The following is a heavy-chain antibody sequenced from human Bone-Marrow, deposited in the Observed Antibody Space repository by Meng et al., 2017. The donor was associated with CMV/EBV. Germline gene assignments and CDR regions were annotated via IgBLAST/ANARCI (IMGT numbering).Heavy chain of an antibody. CDR1: GFTFSSYG. D-gene: IGHD6-13*01. J-gene: IGHJ5*02. V-gene: IGHV3-33*06. CDR2: IWYDGSNK. Sequence: GESLKISCAASGFTFSSYGMHWVRQAPGKGLEWVAVIWYDGSNKYYADSVKGRFTISRDNSKNTLYLQMNSLRAEDTAVYYCAKEGAAGNWADFDPWGQGTLVTVSS. CDR3: AKEGAAGNWADFDP.